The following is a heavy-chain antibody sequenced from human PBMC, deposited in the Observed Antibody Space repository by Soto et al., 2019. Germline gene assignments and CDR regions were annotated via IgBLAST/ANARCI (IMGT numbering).Heavy chain of an antibody. V-gene: IGHV3-7*03. CDR2: IKEDGSEK. CDR1: GFTFSTFW. J-gene: IGHJ4*02. Sequence: GVLRLSCAASGFTFSTFWMDWVRQAPGKGLEWVAKIKEDGSEKYYADSVKGRFIISRDNARNSVYLQMNSLRAEDTAVYYCARVRPGNYRDYWGQGTLVTVSS. D-gene: IGHD3-10*01. CDR3: ARVRPGNYRDY.